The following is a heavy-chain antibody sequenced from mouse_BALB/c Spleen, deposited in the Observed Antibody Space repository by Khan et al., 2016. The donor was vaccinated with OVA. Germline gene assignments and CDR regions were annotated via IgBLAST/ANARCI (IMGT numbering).Heavy chain of an antibody. CDR1: GFSLSRYN. J-gene: IGHJ4*01. D-gene: IGHD2-14*01. V-gene: IGHV2-6-4*01. CDR2: IWGGGGT. CDR3: ARAYYRYDGYYAMDY. Sequence: VELVESGPGLVAPSQSLSITCTVSGFSLSRYNIHWVRQPPGKGLEWLGMIWGGGGTDYNSTLKSRLSISKDNSTSHAFLKMNSLQTDDTAVYYCARAYYRYDGYYAMDYWGQGTSVTVSS.